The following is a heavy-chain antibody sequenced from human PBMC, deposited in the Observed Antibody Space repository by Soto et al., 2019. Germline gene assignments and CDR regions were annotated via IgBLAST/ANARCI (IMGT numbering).Heavy chain of an antibody. Sequence: GGSLRLSCAASGFTVSSNYMSWVRQAPGKGLEWVSAISGSGGSTYYADSVKGRFTISRDNSKNTLYLQMNSLRAEDTAVYYCARGLRWGLFDYWGPGTLVTV. CDR1: GFTVSSNY. CDR3: ARGLRWGLFDY. V-gene: IGHV3-23*01. D-gene: IGHD4-17*01. J-gene: IGHJ4*02. CDR2: ISGSGGST.